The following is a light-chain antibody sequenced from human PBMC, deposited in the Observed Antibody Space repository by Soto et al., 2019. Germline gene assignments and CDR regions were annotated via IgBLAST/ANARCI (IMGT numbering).Light chain of an antibody. V-gene: IGKV3-15*01. CDR1: QSVSSN. Sequence: EILMTQSPATLSVSLRERATLSCRASQSVSSNLAWYQQKPGQAPRLLIYGASTRATGIPARFSGSGSGTEFTLTISSLQSEDFAVYYCQQYNNWPPWTFGQGTKV. CDR3: QQYNNWPPWT. CDR2: GAS. J-gene: IGKJ1*01.